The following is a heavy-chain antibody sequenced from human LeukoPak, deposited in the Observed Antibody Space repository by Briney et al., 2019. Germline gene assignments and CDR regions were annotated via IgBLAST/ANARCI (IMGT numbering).Heavy chain of an antibody. V-gene: IGHV1-18*04. D-gene: IGHD6-13*01. Sequence: ASVKVSCKASGYTFTGYYMHWVRQAPGQGLEWMGWISAYNGNTNYAQKLQGRVTMTTDTSTSTAYMELRSLRSDDTAVYYCARDRPIAANWFDPWGQGTLVTVSS. CDR3: ARDRPIAANWFDP. J-gene: IGHJ5*02. CDR1: GYTFTGYY. CDR2: ISAYNGNT.